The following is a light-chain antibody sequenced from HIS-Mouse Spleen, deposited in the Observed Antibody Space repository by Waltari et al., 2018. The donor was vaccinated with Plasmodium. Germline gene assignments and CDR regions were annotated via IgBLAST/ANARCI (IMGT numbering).Light chain of an antibody. CDR3: SSYAGSNNLV. J-gene: IGLJ2*01. CDR2: EVS. CDR1: SSDVGGYYY. Sequence: QSALTQPPSASGSPGQSVTISCTGTSSDVGGYYYLSWYQQHPGKAPKLMIYEVSKRPSGVPDRFSGSKSGNTASLTVSGLQAEDEADYYCSSYAGSNNLVFGGGTKLTVL. V-gene: IGLV2-8*01.